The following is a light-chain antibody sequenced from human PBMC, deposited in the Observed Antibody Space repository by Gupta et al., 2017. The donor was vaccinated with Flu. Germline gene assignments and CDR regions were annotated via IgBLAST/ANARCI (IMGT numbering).Light chain of an antibody. Sequence: PVTLSLSPGERATVSCRASQTVYSNLAWYQQTPGQAPRLLIYDASTRATGITARFSGSGSGTEFILSISSLQSEDFAVYYCQQYNAWPLSFGGGTTVEI. CDR2: DAS. V-gene: IGKV3-15*01. CDR1: QTVYSN. J-gene: IGKJ4*01. CDR3: QQYNAWPLS.